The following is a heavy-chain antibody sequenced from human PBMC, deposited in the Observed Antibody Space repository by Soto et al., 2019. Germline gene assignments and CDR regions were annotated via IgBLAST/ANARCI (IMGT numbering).Heavy chain of an antibody. CDR2: ISGRGGST. CDR1: GFTCSSNS. D-gene: IGHD4-4*01. CDR3: AKSRGDSWTTYYFDY. V-gene: IGHV3-23*01. J-gene: IGHJ4*02. Sequence: EVQLLESGGGLVQPGGSLKLSCAASGFTCSSNSMSWVRQAPGKGLEWVSGISGRGGSTYYANSVKGRFTISRDNSENMLYLQIYSLRAEDTAVYFCAKSRGDSWTTYYFDYWGQGTLITVSS.